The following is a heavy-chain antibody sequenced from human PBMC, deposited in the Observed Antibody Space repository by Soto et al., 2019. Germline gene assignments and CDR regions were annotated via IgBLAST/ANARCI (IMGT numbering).Heavy chain of an antibody. CDR1: GFTFDDYT. Sequence: LRLSCAVSGFTFDDYTMHWVRQSPVKGLEWVSLSSWDGGSTYYADSVKGRFTISRDTSKNSLYLHMNRLRTADTALYYCVKAQEAGGGIQKYYGMDVWGQGTTVTVSS. V-gene: IGHV3-43*01. CDR3: VKAQEAGGGIQKYYGMDV. J-gene: IGHJ6*02. CDR2: SSWDGGST. D-gene: IGHD6-13*01.